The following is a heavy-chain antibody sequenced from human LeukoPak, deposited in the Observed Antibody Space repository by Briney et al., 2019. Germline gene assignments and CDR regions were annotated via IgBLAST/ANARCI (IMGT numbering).Heavy chain of an antibody. V-gene: IGHV4-4*07. CDR1: GDSISNYF. CDR2: IYSGGTT. J-gene: IGHJ4*02. D-gene: IGHD5-24*01. Sequence: ASETLSLTCIVSGDSISNYFWSWIRQPAGKGLEWLGRIYSGGTTNYNPPLKSRVTMSVDTSKNQFSLNLSSVTAADTAVYYCAREGRDGYNYRALDYWGQGTLVSVSS. CDR3: AREGRDGYNYRALDY.